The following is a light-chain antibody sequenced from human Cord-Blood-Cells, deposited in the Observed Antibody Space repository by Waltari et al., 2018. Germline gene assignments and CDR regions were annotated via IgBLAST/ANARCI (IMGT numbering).Light chain of an antibody. CDR1: QDICNY. Sequence: DIQMTQSPSSLSASVGTRVTITCQAVQDICNYLYWYQQKPGKALKLLSYDASNFETGVPSRCSGSGSETDFTFTIRSLQPEDIATYYCYQYDNLITFGQGTRLEIK. CDR2: DAS. J-gene: IGKJ5*01. CDR3: YQYDNLIT. V-gene: IGKV1-33*01.